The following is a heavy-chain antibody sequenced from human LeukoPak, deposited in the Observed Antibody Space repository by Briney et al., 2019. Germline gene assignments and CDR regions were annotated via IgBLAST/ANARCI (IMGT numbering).Heavy chain of an antibody. V-gene: IGHV3-23*01. J-gene: IGHJ4*02. CDR1: GITLSNYG. CDR3: AKRGVVIRVILVGFHKEAYYFDS. Sequence: GGSLRLSCAVSGITLSNYGMSWVRQAPGRGLEWVAGISGSGGSTNYADSVKGRFTISRDNPKNTLFLQMKSLRAEDTAVYFCAKRGVVIRVILVGFHKEAYYFDSWGQGALVTVSS. D-gene: IGHD3-22*01. CDR2: ISGSGGST.